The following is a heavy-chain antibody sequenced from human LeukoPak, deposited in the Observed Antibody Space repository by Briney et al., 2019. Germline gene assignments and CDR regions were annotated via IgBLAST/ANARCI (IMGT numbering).Heavy chain of an antibody. CDR3: ARDIRDCVAVTGTCWFDP. V-gene: IGHV3-21*01. CDR2: ISSSSNYM. D-gene: IGHD6-19*01. Sequence: GGSLRLSCAASGFTFSTYSMNWVRQAPGKGLEWVSSISSSSNYMYYADSVKGRFTISRDNSKNSLYLQMNSLRAEDTAVYYCARDIRDCVAVTGTCWFDPWGQGTLVTVSS. CDR1: GFTFSTYS. J-gene: IGHJ5*02.